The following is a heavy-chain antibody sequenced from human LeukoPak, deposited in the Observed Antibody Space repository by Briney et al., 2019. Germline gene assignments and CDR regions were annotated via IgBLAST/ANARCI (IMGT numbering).Heavy chain of an antibody. CDR3: ARESDVPGCFDY. D-gene: IGHD2-21*01. CDR2: IRGSGSAT. CDR1: AFSFTKYA. J-gene: IGHJ4*02. Sequence: PGGSLTLSCAASAFSFTKYAVNWVRHPPGKGLEWVSRIRGSGSATDYADSVKGRFSISRDNSKNTLYLQMTSLRAEDTAICYCARESDVPGCFDYWGQGAPVTVSS. V-gene: IGHV3-23*01.